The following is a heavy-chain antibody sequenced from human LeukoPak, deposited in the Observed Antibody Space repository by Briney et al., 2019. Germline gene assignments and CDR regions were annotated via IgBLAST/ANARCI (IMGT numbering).Heavy chain of an antibody. CDR1: GFSLGTTGVS. J-gene: IGHJ4*02. CDR2: IHWDDDK. CDR3: AHSLSMVAVISDESYFDC. D-gene: IGHD3-22*01. V-gene: IGHV2-5*02. Sequence: ESGPTLVNPTQTLTLTCTFSGFSLGTTGVSVGWIRQPPGKALEWLALIHWDDDKRYSPSLKSRLTITKDTSKSQVVLTMTNMDPVDTATYYCAHSLSMVAVISDESYFDCWGQGIPVTVSS.